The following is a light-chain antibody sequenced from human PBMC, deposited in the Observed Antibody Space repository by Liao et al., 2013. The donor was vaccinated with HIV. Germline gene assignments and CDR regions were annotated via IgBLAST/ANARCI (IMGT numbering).Light chain of an antibody. V-gene: IGLV3-21*01. CDR1: NIGSKT. CDR3: QVWDSSSDHVV. CDR2: YDS. Sequence: SYVLTQPPSVSVAPGKTARITCGGSNIGSKTVHWYQQKPGQAPVLVIYYDSDRPSGIPERFSGSNSGNTATLIISRVEAGDEADYYCQVWDSSSDHVVFGGGTKLTVL. J-gene: IGLJ2*01.